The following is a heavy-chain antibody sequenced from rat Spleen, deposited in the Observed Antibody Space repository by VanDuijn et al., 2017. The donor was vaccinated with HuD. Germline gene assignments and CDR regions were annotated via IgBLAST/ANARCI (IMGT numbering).Heavy chain of an antibody. V-gene: IGHV2-63*01. D-gene: IGHD1-11*01. CDR2: MRFNGDT. CDR3: TTSTEGPYVLDA. J-gene: IGHJ4*01. CDR1: GFSLTSYN. Sequence: QVQLKESGPGLVQPSQTLSLTCTVSGFSLTSYNVHWVRQPPGKGLEWMGRMRFNGDTSYNSVLKSRLSISRDTSKNRVFLKVNSLRSDDTGTYYCTTSTEGPYVLDAWGQGASVTVSS.